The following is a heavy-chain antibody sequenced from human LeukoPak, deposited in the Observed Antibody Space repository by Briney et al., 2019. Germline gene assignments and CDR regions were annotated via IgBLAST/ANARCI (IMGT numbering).Heavy chain of an antibody. V-gene: IGHV3-11*04. D-gene: IGHD3-10*01. CDR1: GFTFSDYY. J-gene: IGHJ4*02. CDR2: ISSSGSTI. CDR3: AKDPSPLWFGEDYFDY. Sequence: GGSLRLSCAASGFTFSDYYMSWIRQAPGKGLEWVSYISSSGSTIYYADSVKGRFTISRDNAKNSLYLQMNSLRAEDTAVYYCAKDPSPLWFGEDYFDYWGQGTLVTVSS.